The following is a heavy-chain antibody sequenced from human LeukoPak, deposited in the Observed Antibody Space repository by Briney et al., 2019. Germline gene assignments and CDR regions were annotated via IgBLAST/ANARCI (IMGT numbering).Heavy chain of an antibody. V-gene: IGHV1-24*01. CDR1: GYSLSDLS. Sequence: ASVKLSCTASGYSLSDLSMHWVRQAPGKGLEWMGSIEPEDGETSYAQRLQGRFIISGDTSTNTFYLEMNSLRSEDTAVYYCATDMYGGDFDAFDIWGQGTMVTVSS. D-gene: IGHD3-10*02. J-gene: IGHJ3*02. CDR3: ATDMYGGDFDAFDI. CDR2: IEPEDGET.